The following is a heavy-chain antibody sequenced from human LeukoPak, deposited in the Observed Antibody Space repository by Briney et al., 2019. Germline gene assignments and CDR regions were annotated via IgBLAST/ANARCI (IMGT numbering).Heavy chain of an antibody. CDR2: INPSGGRT. Sequence: GASVKVSCKACGYTFTSYFMHWVRQATGRELEWMGIINPSGGRTSYAQKFQGRVTMTRDMSTRTVYMELSSLRSEDTAVYYCARARHYYDSSGYYNSLGYWGQGTLVTVSS. CDR3: ARARHYYDSSGYYNSLGY. J-gene: IGHJ4*02. CDR1: GYTFTSYF. V-gene: IGHV1-46*01. D-gene: IGHD3-22*01.